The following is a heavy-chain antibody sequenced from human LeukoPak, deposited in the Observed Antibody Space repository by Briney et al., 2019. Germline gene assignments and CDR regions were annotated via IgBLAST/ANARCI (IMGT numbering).Heavy chain of an antibody. Sequence: GGSLRLSCAGSGFTFSSYWMHWVRQAPGKGLVWVSPIHGDGTNTRYANSGKGRFTISRDNAKNTLYLQMNSLRAEDTAVYYCARGYGDYVAYFDYWGQGTLVTVSS. J-gene: IGHJ4*02. CDR1: GFTFSSYW. D-gene: IGHD4-17*01. V-gene: IGHV3-74*01. CDR3: ARGYGDYVAYFDY. CDR2: IHGDGTNT.